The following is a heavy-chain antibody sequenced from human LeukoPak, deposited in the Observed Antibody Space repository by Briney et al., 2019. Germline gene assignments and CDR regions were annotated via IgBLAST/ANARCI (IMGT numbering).Heavy chain of an antibody. CDR2: IYSGGST. CDR3: ARDLAVGALDY. V-gene: IGHV3-53*01. D-gene: IGHD1-26*01. J-gene: IGHJ4*02. Sequence: PGGSLRLSCAASGFTVSSNYMSWVRQAPGKGLEWVSVIYSGGSTYYADSVKGRFTISRDNSKNTLYLQMNSLRAEDTAVYYCARDLAVGALDYWGQGTLVTVSS. CDR1: GFTVSSNY.